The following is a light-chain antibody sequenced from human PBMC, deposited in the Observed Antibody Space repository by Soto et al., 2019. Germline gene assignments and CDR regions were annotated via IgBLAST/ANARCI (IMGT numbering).Light chain of an antibody. Sequence: QSVLTQPASVSGSPGQSITISCTGTSSDVGGYNYVSWYQQHPGKAPKLMIHEVSNRPSGVSNRFSGSKSGNTASLTISGLQAEDEADYYCSSYTSSSTPLYVFGTGTKLTVL. CDR3: SSYTSSSTPLYV. CDR1: SSDVGGYNY. CDR2: EVS. V-gene: IGLV2-14*01. J-gene: IGLJ1*01.